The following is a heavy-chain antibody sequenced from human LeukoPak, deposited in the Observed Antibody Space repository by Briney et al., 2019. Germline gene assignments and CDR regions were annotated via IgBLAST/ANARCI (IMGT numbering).Heavy chain of an antibody. CDR2: INAGNGNT. Sequence: ASVKVSCKASGYTFTSYAMHWVRQAPGQRLEWMGWINAGNGNTKYSQKFQGRVTITRDMSTSTAYMELSSLRSEDTAVYYCAAVPVRITIFGYFDYWGQGTLVTVSS. J-gene: IGHJ4*02. CDR1: GYTFTSYA. V-gene: IGHV1-3*01. CDR3: AAVPVRITIFGYFDY. D-gene: IGHD3-3*01.